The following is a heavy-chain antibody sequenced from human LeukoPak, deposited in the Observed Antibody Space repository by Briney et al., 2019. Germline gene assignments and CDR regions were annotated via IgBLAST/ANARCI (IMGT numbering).Heavy chain of an antibody. D-gene: IGHD2-2*01. CDR1: GYTFTDFY. Sequence: GASVKVSCVASGYTFTDFYMHWVRQAPGQGLEWMGRINPNSGGTTYAQKFQDRVTMTRDTSISTAYMELSRLRSDDTAVFYRARSCGDTSCSLDFDYWGQGTLVTVSS. J-gene: IGHJ4*02. V-gene: IGHV1-2*06. CDR2: INPNSGGT. CDR3: ARSCGDTSCSLDFDY.